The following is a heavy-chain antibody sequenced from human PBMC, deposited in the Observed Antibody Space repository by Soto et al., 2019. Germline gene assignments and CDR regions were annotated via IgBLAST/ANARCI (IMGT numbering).Heavy chain of an antibody. CDR1: GGSFSGYY. J-gene: IGHJ5*02. CDR3: ARVKSGSYYFAYNWFDP. Sequence: SETVSLTCAVYGGSFSGYYWSWIRQPLGKGLEWSGEINHSGSTNYNPSLKSRVTISVDTSKNQFSLKLSSVTAADTAVYYCARVKSGSYYFAYNWFDPWGQGTLVTVSS. CDR2: INHSGST. D-gene: IGHD1-26*01. V-gene: IGHV4-34*01.